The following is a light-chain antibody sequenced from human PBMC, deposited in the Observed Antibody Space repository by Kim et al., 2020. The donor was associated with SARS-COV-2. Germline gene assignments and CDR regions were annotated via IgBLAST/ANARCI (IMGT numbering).Light chain of an antibody. Sequence: GDRVTITCRASRGIHNYLAWYQQKPGKVPKLLIYAASTLHSGVPSRFSGSGSGTDFTLIISSLQPEDVATYYCQKYNPAPWTFGQGTKVDIK. CDR2: AAS. CDR3: QKYNPAPWT. CDR1: RGIHNY. V-gene: IGKV1-27*01. J-gene: IGKJ1*01.